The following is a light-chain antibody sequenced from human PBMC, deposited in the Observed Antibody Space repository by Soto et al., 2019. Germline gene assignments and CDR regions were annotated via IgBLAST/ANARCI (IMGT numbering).Light chain of an antibody. CDR1: QSVSSR. J-gene: IGKJ3*01. CDR2: DAF. Sequence: EIVLTQSPATLSLSPGERATLSCRASQSVSSRLAWYQQKPGQAPRLLIYDAFNRATGIPARFSGSGSGTDFTLTISSLEPEDFAVYYCQHYSNFGPGTKVDIK. CDR3: QHYSN. V-gene: IGKV3-11*01.